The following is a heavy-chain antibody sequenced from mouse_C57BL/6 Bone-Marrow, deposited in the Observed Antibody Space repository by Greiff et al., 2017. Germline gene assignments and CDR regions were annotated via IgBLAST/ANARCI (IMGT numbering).Heavy chain of an antibody. J-gene: IGHJ2*01. CDR3: AREGVMVPYYFDY. D-gene: IGHD2-2*01. Sequence: VQVQQPGAELVMPGASVKLSCKASGYTFTSYWMHWVKQRPGQGLEWIGEIDPSDSYTNYNQKFKGKSTLTVDKSSSTAYMQLSSLTSEDSAVYYCAREGVMVPYYFDYWGQGTTLTVSS. V-gene: IGHV1-69*01. CDR1: GYTFTSYW. CDR2: IDPSDSYT.